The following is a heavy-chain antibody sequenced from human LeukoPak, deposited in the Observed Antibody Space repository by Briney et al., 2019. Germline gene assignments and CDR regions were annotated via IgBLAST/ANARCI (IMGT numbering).Heavy chain of an antibody. CDR2: IKQDGSAK. V-gene: IGHV3-7*01. Sequence: TGGSLRLSCAASGFTFSIFWMSWVRQAPGKGLEWVANIKQDGSAKYYVDSVKGRFTISSDNTRNSLYLEMSNLRAEDTAIYYCATSYDSSGNNWGQGTLVTVSS. J-gene: IGHJ4*02. D-gene: IGHD3-22*01. CDR3: ATSYDSSGNN. CDR1: GFTFSIFW.